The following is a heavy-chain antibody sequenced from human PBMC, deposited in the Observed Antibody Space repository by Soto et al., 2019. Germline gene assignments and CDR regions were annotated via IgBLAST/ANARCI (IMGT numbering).Heavy chain of an antibody. J-gene: IGHJ6*02. D-gene: IGHD3-16*01. V-gene: IGHV1-2*04. CDR3: ARGHGYDPYYYYGMDV. Sequence: QVQLVQSGAEVKKPGASVKVSCKASGYTFTGYYMHWVRQAPGQGLEWMGWINPNSGGTNYAQKFQGWVTMTRDTSISTAYMELSRLRSDDTAVYYCARGHGYDPYYYYGMDVWGQGTTVTVSS. CDR2: INPNSGGT. CDR1: GYTFTGYY.